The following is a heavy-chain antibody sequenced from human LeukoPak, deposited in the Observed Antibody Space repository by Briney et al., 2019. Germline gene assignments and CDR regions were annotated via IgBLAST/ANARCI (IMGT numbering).Heavy chain of an antibody. CDR2: ITSSGEGN. V-gene: IGHV3-11*01. CDR3: SSDIVATSGHF. Sequence: GGSLRLSCAASGFTFSDYYMRWIRQAPGKGLEWVAYITSSGEGNYYTDCVKGRFPISSDKAKNALFLGMTNLRVEDTATYYCSSDIVATSGHFWGQGPLVSVSS. D-gene: IGHD5-12*01. J-gene: IGHJ4*02. CDR1: GFTFSDYY.